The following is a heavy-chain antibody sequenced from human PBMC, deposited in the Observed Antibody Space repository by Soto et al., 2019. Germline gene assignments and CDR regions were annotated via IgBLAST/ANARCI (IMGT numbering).Heavy chain of an antibody. J-gene: IGHJ5*02. CDR2: IFYTGIA. Sequence: QVQLQESGPGLVKPSRTLSLTCTVSGGSINTGGYYWGWIRHLPGEGLEWIGHIFYTGIAYYNPSLRSRVTVSIDTSANQFSLHMYSVTAADTAMYYCARRLDDTPETFFNWFDPWGQGILVTVSS. D-gene: IGHD2-15*01. V-gene: IGHV4-31*03. CDR3: ARRLDDTPETFFNWFDP. CDR1: GGSINTGGYY.